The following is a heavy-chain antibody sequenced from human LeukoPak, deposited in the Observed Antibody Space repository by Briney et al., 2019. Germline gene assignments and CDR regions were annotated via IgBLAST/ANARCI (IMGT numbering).Heavy chain of an antibody. V-gene: IGHV3-33*06. J-gene: IGHJ4*02. CDR3: AKGGYDYDSSGFDY. CDR1: GFTFSSYG. CDR2: IWYDGSNK. Sequence: GGSLRLSCAASGFTFSSYGMHWVRQAPGKGLEWVAVIWYDGSNKYYADSVKGRFTISRDNSKNTLYLQMNSLRAEDTAVYYCAKGGYDYDSSGFDYWGQGTLVTVSS. D-gene: IGHD3-22*01.